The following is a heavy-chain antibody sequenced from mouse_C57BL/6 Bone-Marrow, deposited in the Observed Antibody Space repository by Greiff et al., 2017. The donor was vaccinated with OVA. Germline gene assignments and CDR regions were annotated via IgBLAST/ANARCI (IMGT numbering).Heavy chain of an antibody. Sequence: QVQLKQPGAELVMPGASVKLSCKASGYTFTSYWMHWVKQRPGQGLEWIGEIDPSDSYTNYNQKFKGKSTLTVDKSSSTAYMQLSSLTSEDSAVYYCARGVRRYFDVWGTGTTVTVSS. CDR1: GYTFTSYW. D-gene: IGHD2-2*01. J-gene: IGHJ1*03. V-gene: IGHV1-69*01. CDR3: ARGVRRYFDV. CDR2: IDPSDSYT.